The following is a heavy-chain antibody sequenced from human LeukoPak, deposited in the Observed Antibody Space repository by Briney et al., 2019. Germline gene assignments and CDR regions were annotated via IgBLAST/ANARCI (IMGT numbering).Heavy chain of an antibody. CDR1: GFTFSSYA. Sequence: GGSLRLSCAASGFTFSSYAMSWVRQAPGKGLEWVSAISGSGGSTYYADSVKGRFTISRDNSKNTLYLQMNSLRAEDTAVYYCAKDYNDILTGYYRALDYWGQGTLVTVSS. V-gene: IGHV3-23*01. D-gene: IGHD3-9*01. J-gene: IGHJ4*02. CDR2: ISGSGGST. CDR3: AKDYNDILTGYYRALDY.